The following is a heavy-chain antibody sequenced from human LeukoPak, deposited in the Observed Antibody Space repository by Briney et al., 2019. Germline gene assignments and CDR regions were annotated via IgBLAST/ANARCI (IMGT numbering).Heavy chain of an antibody. V-gene: IGHV3-23*01. J-gene: IGHJ5*02. CDR2: ISGSGGST. D-gene: IGHD3-10*01. Sequence: GGSLRLSCAASGFTFSSYAMSWVRQAPGKGLEWVSAISGSGGSTYYADSVKGRFTISRDNSKNTLYLQMNSLRAEDTAVCYCAKDLGPYGSGSYYSFDPWGQGTLVTVSS. CDR3: AKDLGPYGSGSYYSFDP. CDR1: GFTFSSYA.